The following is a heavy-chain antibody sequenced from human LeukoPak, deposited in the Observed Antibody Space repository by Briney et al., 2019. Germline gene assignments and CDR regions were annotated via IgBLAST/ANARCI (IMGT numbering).Heavy chain of an antibody. J-gene: IGHJ4*02. D-gene: IGHD6-13*01. CDR3: ARDGPRWEQL. CDR1: GYSISTGYY. Sequence: PSETLSLTCTVSGYSISTGYYWGWIRQPPGKGLEWIGSIYYSGSTYYNPSLKSRVTISVDTSKNQFSLKLSSVTAADTAVYYCARDGPRWEQLWGQGTLVTVSS. V-gene: IGHV4-38-2*02. CDR2: IYYSGST.